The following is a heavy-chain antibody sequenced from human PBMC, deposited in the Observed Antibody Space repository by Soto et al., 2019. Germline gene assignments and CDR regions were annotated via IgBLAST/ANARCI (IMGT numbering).Heavy chain of an antibody. J-gene: IGHJ6*02. V-gene: IGHV4-34*01. CDR1: GGAFSGYP. Sequence: SGTLSPTCAVYGGAFSGYPWGWVRPPPGKGLEWIGEINHSGSTNYNPSLKSRVTISVDTSKNQFSLKLSSVTAADTAVYYCARVVVAATGPFYYYYGMDVWGQGTTVT. CDR2: INHSGST. CDR3: ARVVVAATGPFYYYYGMDV. D-gene: IGHD2-15*01.